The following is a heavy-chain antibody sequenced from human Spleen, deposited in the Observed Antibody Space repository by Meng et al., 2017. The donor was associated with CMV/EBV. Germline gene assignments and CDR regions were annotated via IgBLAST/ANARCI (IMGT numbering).Heavy chain of an antibody. CDR3: ARDQVHLGYCGSTSCYRGFLYY. CDR1: GFTFSSYW. J-gene: IGHJ4*02. Sequence: GESLKISCAASGFTFSSYWMHWVRQAPGKGLVWVSRINSDGSSRSYADSVKGRCTISRDNAKNTLYLQMNSLRAEDTAVYYCARDQVHLGYCGSTSCYRGFLYYWGQGTLVTVSS. D-gene: IGHD2-2*02. CDR2: INSDGSSR. V-gene: IGHV3-74*01.